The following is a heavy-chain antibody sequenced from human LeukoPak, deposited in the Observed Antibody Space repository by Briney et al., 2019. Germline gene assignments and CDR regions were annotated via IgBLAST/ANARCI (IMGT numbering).Heavy chain of an antibody. CDR2: MNSNSGNT. J-gene: IGHJ4*02. V-gene: IGHV1-8*03. CDR1: GYTFTSYD. CDR3: ASEASRSFDY. Sequence: ASVKVSCKTSGYTFTSYDINWVRQATGQGLEWMGWMNSNSGNTGYAQKFQGRVTFTRDTSINTAYMELSSLRSEDTAVYYCASEASRSFDYWGQGTLVTVSS.